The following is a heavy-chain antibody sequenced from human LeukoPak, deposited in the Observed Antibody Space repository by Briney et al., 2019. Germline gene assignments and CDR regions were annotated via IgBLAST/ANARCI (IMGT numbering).Heavy chain of an antibody. J-gene: IGHJ3*02. Sequence: ASVKVSCKASGYSFTGYYMHWVRQAPGQGLEWMGRINPNSGGTNYAQKFQGRVTMTRDTPISTAYMELSGLRSDDTAVYYCARTEMATIEDDAFDIWGQGTMVTVSS. CDR1: GYSFTGYY. V-gene: IGHV1-2*06. D-gene: IGHD5-24*01. CDR2: INPNSGGT. CDR3: ARTEMATIEDDAFDI.